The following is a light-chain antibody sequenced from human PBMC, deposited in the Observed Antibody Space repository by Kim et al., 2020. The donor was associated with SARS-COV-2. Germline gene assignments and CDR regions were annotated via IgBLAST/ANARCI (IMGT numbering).Light chain of an antibody. J-gene: IGLJ2*01. Sequence: VTVSCRGRRSRRGAGNDVHWYQQLPGTAPKLLIYGNSRRPSGIPDRFSGSKSGTSASLAITGLQAEDEADYYCQSYDSSLSGSGVFGGGTQLTVL. CDR3: QSYDSSLSGSGV. V-gene: IGLV1-40*01. CDR2: GNS. CDR1: RSRRGAGND.